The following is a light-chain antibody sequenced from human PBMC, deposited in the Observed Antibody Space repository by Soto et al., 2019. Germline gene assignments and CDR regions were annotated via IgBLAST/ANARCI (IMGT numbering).Light chain of an antibody. CDR1: QGISNY. J-gene: IGKJ3*01. CDR3: QQLNSSPFT. V-gene: IGKV1-9*01. Sequence: DIQLTQSPSFLSASVGDRVTISCRASQGISNYLAWYQQKPGKAPQLLIYAASTLQSGVPSRFSGSGSGTEFTLTISSLQPEDFATYCCQQLNSSPFTFGPGTKADIK. CDR2: AAS.